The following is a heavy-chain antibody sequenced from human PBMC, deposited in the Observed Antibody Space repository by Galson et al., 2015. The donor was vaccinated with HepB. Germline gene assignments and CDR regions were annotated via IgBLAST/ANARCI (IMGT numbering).Heavy chain of an antibody. CDR2: ISSSSSTI. Sequence: SLRLSCAASGFTFSSYSMNWVRQAPGKGLEWVSYISSSSSTIYYADSVKGRFTISRDNAKNSLYLQMNSLRAEDTAVYYCARGAYDFWSGYYSPFDYWGQGTLVTVSS. CDR1: GFTFSSYS. V-gene: IGHV3-48*01. J-gene: IGHJ4*02. D-gene: IGHD3-3*01. CDR3: ARGAYDFWSGYYSPFDY.